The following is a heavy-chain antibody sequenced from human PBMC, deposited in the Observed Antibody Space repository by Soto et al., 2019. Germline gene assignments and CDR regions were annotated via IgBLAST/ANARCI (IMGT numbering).Heavy chain of an antibody. D-gene: IGHD2-15*01. J-gene: IGHJ5*02. CDR3: AREGEDIVVVVAATPRGLFDP. V-gene: IGHV3-30-3*01. Sequence: GGSLRLSCAASGFTFSSYAMHWVRQAPGKGLEWVAVISYDGSNKYYADSVKGRFTISRDNSKNTLYLQMNSLRAEDTAVYYCAREGEDIVVVVAATPRGLFDPWGQGTLVTVSS. CDR2: ISYDGSNK. CDR1: GFTFSSYA.